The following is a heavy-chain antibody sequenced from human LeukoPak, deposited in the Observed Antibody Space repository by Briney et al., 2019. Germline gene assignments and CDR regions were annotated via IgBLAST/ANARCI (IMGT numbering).Heavy chain of an antibody. V-gene: IGHV1-69*05. D-gene: IGHD6-6*01. CDR1: GGTFSSYA. Sequence: SVKVSCKASGGTFSSYAISWVRQAPRQGLEWMGRIIPIFGTANYAQKFQGRVTITTDESTSTAYMELSSLRSEDTAVYYCARDGSSSENAFDIWGQGTMVTVSS. CDR3: ARDGSSSENAFDI. CDR2: IIPIFGTA. J-gene: IGHJ3*02.